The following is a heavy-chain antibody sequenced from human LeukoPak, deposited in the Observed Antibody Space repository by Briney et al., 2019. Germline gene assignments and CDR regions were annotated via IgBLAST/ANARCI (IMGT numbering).Heavy chain of an antibody. CDR2: ISGRGGST. CDR1: GFTFSGYA. Sequence: PGGSLRLSCAASGFTFSGYAMTWVRQAPGKGLEWVSAISGRGGSTYYADSVKGRFTISRDNSKNTLYLQMNSLRAEDTAVYYCAEAPPDSYYYYYGMDVWGQGTTVTVSS. D-gene: IGHD5-18*01. V-gene: IGHV3-23*01. J-gene: IGHJ6*02. CDR3: AEAPPDSYYYYYGMDV.